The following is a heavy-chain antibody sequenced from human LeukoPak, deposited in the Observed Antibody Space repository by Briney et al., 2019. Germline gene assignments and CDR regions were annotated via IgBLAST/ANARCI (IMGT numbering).Heavy chain of an antibody. J-gene: IGHJ4*02. CDR1: GGSINSGNYY. D-gene: IGHD1-1*01. Sequence: SETLSLTCTVSGGSINSGNYYWSWIRQPAGKGLEWIGHIYTSGSTNYNPSLKSRVTISGGTSKNQFSLKLSSVTAADTALYYCARATAGTTLFEGIDYWGQGTLVTVSS. V-gene: IGHV4-61*09. CDR2: IYTSGST. CDR3: ARATAGTTLFEGIDY.